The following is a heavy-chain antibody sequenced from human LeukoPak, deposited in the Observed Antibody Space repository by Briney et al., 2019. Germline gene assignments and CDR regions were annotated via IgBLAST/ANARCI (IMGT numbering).Heavy chain of an antibody. CDR3: AKSYYKVPAAMSYFDY. CDR2: IRYDGSNK. CDR1: GFTFSSYG. Sequence: PGGSLRLSCAASGFTFSSYGMHWDRQAPGKGLEWVAFIRYDGSNKYYADSVKGRFTISRDNSKNTLYLQMNSLRAEDTAVYYCAKSYYKVPAAMSYFDYWGQGTLVTVSS. V-gene: IGHV3-30*02. J-gene: IGHJ4*02. D-gene: IGHD2-2*01.